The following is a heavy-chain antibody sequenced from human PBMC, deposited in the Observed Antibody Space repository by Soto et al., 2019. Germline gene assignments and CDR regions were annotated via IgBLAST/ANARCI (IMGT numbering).Heavy chain of an antibody. J-gene: IGHJ5*02. V-gene: IGHV4-59*08. CDR2: IYYSGGT. Sequence: QVQLQESGPGLVKPSETLSLTCTVSGGSISTYYWGWIRQPPGKGLEWIGYIYYSGGTDYNPSLKSRVTISLDTSKNQFSLNLSSVTAADTAVYYCARHGPTLRSPNWFDPWGQGSLVTVSS. CDR3: ARHGPTLRSPNWFDP. CDR1: GGSISTYY.